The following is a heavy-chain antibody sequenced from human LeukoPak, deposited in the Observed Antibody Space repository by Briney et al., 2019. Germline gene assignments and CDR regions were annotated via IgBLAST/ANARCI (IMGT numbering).Heavy chain of an antibody. CDR1: GGSFSGYY. Sequence: SETLSLTCAVYGGSFSGYYWSWIRQPPGKGLEWIGEITHSGSTNYNPPLKSRVTISVDTSKNQFSLKLSSVTAADTAVYYCARGGHSSSWYTDYYFDYWGQGTLVTVSS. V-gene: IGHV4-34*01. CDR2: ITHSGST. D-gene: IGHD6-13*01. CDR3: ARGGHSSSWYTDYYFDY. J-gene: IGHJ4*02.